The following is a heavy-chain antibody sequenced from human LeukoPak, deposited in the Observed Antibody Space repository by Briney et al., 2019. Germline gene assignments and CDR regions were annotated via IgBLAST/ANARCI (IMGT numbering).Heavy chain of an antibody. CDR2: INHSGSA. D-gene: IGHD1-14*01. CDR3: ARGSRKVGPLGDNWFDP. J-gene: IGHJ5*02. CDR1: GGSFSGYY. Sequence: SETLSLTCAVYGGSFSGYYWSWIRQPPGKGLEWIGEINHSGSANYNPSLKSRVTISVDTSKNQFSLKLSSVTAADTAVYYCARGSRKVGPLGDNWFDPWGQGTLVTVSS. V-gene: IGHV4-34*01.